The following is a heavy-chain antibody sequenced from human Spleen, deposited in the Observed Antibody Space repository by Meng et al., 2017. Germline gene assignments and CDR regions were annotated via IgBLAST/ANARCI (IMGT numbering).Heavy chain of an antibody. CDR2: IYHSGST. D-gene: IGHD2-21*01. CDR3: TKNDFYCLGY. V-gene: IGHV4-4*02. J-gene: IGHJ4*02. Sequence: VSGAWLRKPSATRPLPFAVPVASISSDNWWSWVRQPPGKGLEWIGEIYHSGSTNYNPSLKSRITISVDKPKNQFSLTLSSVTAADTAVYYCTKNDFYCLGYWGQGTLVTVSS. CDR1: VASISSDNW.